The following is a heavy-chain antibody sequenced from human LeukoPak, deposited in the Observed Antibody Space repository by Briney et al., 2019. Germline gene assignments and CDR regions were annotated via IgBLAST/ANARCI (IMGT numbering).Heavy chain of an antibody. D-gene: IGHD3-3*01. CDR2: ISGGGGTT. V-gene: IGHV3-23*01. CDR1: GFTFSSYV. Sequence: GGSLRLSCAASGFTFSSYVMSWVRQAPGKGLEWVSDISGGGGTTYYADYVKGRFTISRDNSKNTLYLQMNSLRAEDTAVYYCAKEGNYDFWSGFSYGMDIWGQGTTVSVSS. CDR3: AKEGNYDFWSGFSYGMDI. J-gene: IGHJ6*02.